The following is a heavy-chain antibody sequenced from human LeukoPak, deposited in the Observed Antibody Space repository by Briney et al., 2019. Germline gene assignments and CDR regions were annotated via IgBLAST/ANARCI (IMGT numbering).Heavy chain of an antibody. J-gene: IGHJ4*02. Sequence: ASVKVSCKASGYTFTGYYMHWVRQAPGQGLEWMEWINPNSGGTNYAQKFQGRVTMTRDTSISTAYMELSRLRSDDTAVYYCARGGIWFGVLSDDYWGQGTLVTVSS. CDR2: INPNSGGT. CDR3: ARGGIWFGVLSDDY. V-gene: IGHV1-2*02. D-gene: IGHD3-10*01. CDR1: GYTFTGYY.